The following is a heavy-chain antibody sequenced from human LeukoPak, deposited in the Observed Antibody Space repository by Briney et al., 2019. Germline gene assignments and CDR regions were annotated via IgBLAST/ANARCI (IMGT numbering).Heavy chain of an antibody. V-gene: IGHV3-21*01. CDR2: ISSSSYYI. D-gene: IGHD6-13*01. J-gene: IGHJ5*02. CDR3: AREIPYSSSWYNWFDP. Sequence: GGPLRLSCAASGFTFSSYSMNWVRQAPGKGLEWVSSISSSSYYIYYADSVKGRFTISRDNAKNSLYLQMNSLRAEDTAVYYCAREIPYSSSWYNWFDPWGQGTLVTVSS. CDR1: GFTFSSYS.